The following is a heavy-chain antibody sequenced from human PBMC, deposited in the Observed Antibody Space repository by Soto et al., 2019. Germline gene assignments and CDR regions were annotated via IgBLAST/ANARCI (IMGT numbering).Heavy chain of an antibody. D-gene: IGHD6-13*01. CDR3: AKGSRSRLPYYYYCYMDV. CDR1: GFTFDDYA. V-gene: IGHV3-9*01. CDR2: ISWNSGSI. Sequence: EVQLVESGGGLVQPGRSLRLSCAASGFTFDDYAMHWVRQAPGKGLEWVSGISWNSGSIGYADSVKGRFTISRDNAKNSLYLQMNSLRAEDTALYYCAKGSRSRLPYYYYCYMDVWGKGTPVTVSS. J-gene: IGHJ6*03.